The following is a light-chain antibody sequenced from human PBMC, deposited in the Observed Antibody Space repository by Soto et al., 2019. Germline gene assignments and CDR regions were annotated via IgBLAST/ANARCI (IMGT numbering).Light chain of an antibody. Sequence: IVMTQSPDSLSFSLGYIATINSNSIHMFLYSSNHQNYLAWYQQKPGQPPQLLIYWASTRESGVPDRFSGSGSGTDFTLTISSLQAEDVAVYYCQQYYTTPLTFGGGTKVDIK. V-gene: IGKV4-1*01. J-gene: IGKJ4*01. CDR3: QQYYTTPLT. CDR2: WAS. CDR1: HMFLYSSNHQNY.